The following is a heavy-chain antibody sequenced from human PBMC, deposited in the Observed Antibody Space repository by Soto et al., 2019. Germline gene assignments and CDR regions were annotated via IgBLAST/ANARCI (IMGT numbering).Heavy chain of an antibody. CDR2: INSDGSST. D-gene: IGHD6-13*01. CDR3: ASGLVEYSSSWYDY. CDR1: GFNFITAW. Sequence: GGSLRLSCAASGFNFITAWMHWVRQAPGKGLVWVSRINSDGSSTSYADSVKGRFTISRDNAKNTLYLQMNSLRAEDTAVYYCASGLVEYSSSWYDYWGQGTLVTVSS. V-gene: IGHV3-74*01. J-gene: IGHJ4*02.